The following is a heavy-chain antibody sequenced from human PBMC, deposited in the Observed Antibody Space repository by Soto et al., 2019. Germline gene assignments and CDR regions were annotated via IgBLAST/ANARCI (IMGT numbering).Heavy chain of an antibody. Sequence: PSETLSLTCTVSGGSISSYYWSWIRQPPGKGLEWIGYIYYSGSTNYNPSLKSRVTISVDTSKNQFSLKLSSVTAADTAVYYCARASITMIGGLDYWGQGTLVTVS. CDR3: ARASITMIGGLDY. CDR1: GGSISSYY. CDR2: IYYSGST. D-gene: IGHD3-22*01. J-gene: IGHJ4*02. V-gene: IGHV4-59*01.